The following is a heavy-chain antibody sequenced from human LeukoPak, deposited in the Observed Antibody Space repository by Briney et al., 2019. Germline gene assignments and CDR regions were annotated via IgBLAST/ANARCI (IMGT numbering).Heavy chain of an antibody. D-gene: IGHD2-2*01. J-gene: IGHJ1*01. CDR2: ISGSGGST. CDR3: AKLGDIVVVPAAMAYFQH. V-gene: IGHV3-23*01. CDR1: GFTFSSYA. Sequence: GGSLRLSCAASGFTFSSYAMSWVRQAPGKGLEWVSAISGSGGSTYYADSVKGRFTISRDNSKNTLYLQMNSLRAEDTAVYYCAKLGDIVVVPAAMAYFQHWGQGTLVTVSS.